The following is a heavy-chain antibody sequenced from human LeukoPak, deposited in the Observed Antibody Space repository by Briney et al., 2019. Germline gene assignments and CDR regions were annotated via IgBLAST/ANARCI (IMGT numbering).Heavy chain of an antibody. CDR3: AKGGSSWYPGDY. J-gene: IGHJ4*02. Sequence: PGGSLRLSCAASGFTFSSYGMHWVRQAPGKGPEWVAFIRNDGSYKYYTDSVKGRFTISRDNSKNTLYLEMNSLRAEDTAVYYCAKGGSSWYPGDYWGQGTLVTVSS. D-gene: IGHD6-13*01. V-gene: IGHV3-30*02. CDR2: IRNDGSYK. CDR1: GFTFSSYG.